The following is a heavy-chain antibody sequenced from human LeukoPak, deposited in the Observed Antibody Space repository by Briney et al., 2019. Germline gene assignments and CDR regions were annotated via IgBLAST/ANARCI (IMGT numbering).Heavy chain of an antibody. CDR2: ISYSGRT. Sequence: PSETLSLTCTVSGGSINSYYWSWIRQPPGKGLEWIGYISYSGRTSYNPSLKSRVTISVDTSKNHFSLKLSSVTAADTAVYYCARNIGVAADDYWGQGTLVTVSS. D-gene: IGHD6-19*01. J-gene: IGHJ4*02. CDR1: GGSINSYY. CDR3: ARNIGVAADDY. V-gene: IGHV4-59*01.